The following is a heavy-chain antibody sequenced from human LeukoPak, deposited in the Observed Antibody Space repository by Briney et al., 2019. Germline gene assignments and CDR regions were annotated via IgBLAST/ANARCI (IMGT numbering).Heavy chain of an antibody. V-gene: IGHV3-74*01. CDR3: ARDPGYSSGWSDMDV. Sequence: PGGSLRLSCAASGFTFSKHWMHWVRQAPGKGLVWVSRINSDGSSTTYADSVKGRFTISRDNAKNTLYLQMNSLRAEDTAVYYCARDPGYSSGWSDMDVWGKGTTVTVSS. CDR1: GFTFSKHW. J-gene: IGHJ6*03. D-gene: IGHD6-19*01. CDR2: INSDGSST.